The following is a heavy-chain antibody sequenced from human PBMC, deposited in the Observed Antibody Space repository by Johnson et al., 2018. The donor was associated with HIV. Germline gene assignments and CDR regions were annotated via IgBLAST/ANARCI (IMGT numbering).Heavy chain of an antibody. CDR3: ARDSHISIGVAGTWEDAFDI. Sequence: DVQVVESGGGVVQPGRSLRLSCAASGFTFSSYGMHWVRQAPGKGLEWVANIKGDGSEKYYVDSVKGRFTISRDNAKKSLYLQMNSLRAEDTAVYYCARDSHISIGVAGTWEDAFDIWGQGTMVTVSS. D-gene: IGHD6-19*01. CDR2: IKGDGSEK. CDR1: GFTFSSYG. J-gene: IGHJ3*02. V-gene: IGHV3-7*01.